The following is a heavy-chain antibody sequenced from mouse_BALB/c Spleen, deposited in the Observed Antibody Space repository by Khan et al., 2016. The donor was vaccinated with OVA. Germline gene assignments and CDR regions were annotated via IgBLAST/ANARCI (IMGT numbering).Heavy chain of an antibody. CDR3: ARGNWAY. CDR2: INSGSSTI. Sequence: EVELVESGGGLVQPGGSRKLSCAASGFTFSSFGMHWVRQAPEKGLEWVAYINSGSSTIYYADPVKGRFTISRDNPKNTLFLQMTSLRSEDTAMYYCARGNWAYWGQGTTRTGSS. V-gene: IGHV5-17*02. J-gene: IGHJ2*01. D-gene: IGHD4-1*01. CDR1: GFTFSSFG.